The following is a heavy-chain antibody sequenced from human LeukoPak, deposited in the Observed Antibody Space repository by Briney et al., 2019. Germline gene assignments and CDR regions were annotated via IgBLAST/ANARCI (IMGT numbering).Heavy chain of an antibody. Sequence: PSETLSLTCTVSGGSISSSSYYWGWIRQPPGKGLEWIGSIYYSGSTYYNPSLKSRVTISVDTSKNQFSLKLSSVTAADTAVYYCARDHGKYYDYVWGSPNWFDPWGQGTLVTVSA. D-gene: IGHD3-16*01. CDR1: GGSISSSSYY. CDR2: IYYSGST. V-gene: IGHV4-39*07. J-gene: IGHJ5*02. CDR3: ARDHGKYYDYVWGSPNWFDP.